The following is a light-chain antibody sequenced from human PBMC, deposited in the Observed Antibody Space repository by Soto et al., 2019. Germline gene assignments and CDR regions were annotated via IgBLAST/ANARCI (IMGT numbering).Light chain of an antibody. CDR2: AAS. Sequence: EIVLTQSPGTLSLSPGERATLSCRASQSVSGRYLAWYQQKPGQAPRLLIYAASSRATGIPDRFSGSGSGTDFTLTISRLEPEDFAVYYCQQYGISPRTFGQGTKVDIK. CDR1: QSVSGRY. CDR3: QQYGISPRT. J-gene: IGKJ1*01. V-gene: IGKV3-20*01.